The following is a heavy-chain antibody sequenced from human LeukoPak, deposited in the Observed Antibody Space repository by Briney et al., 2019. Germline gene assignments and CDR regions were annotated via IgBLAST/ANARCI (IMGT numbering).Heavy chain of an antibody. V-gene: IGHV4-34*01. D-gene: IGHD6-6*01. CDR2: INHSGST. CDR3: ARGTAARPIGYGMDV. J-gene: IGHJ6*02. Sequence: SETLSLTCTVSGGSISSYYWSWIRQPPGKGLEWIGEINHSGSTNYNPSLKSRVTISVDTSKNQFSLKLSSVTAADTAVYYCARGTAARPIGYGMDVWGQGTTVTVSS. CDR1: GGSISSYY.